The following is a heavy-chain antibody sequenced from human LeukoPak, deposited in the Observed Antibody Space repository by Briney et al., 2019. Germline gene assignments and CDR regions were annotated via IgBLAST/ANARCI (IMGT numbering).Heavy chain of an antibody. D-gene: IGHD1-26*01. V-gene: IGHV3-11*04. CDR2: ISSGASNI. Sequence: GGSLRLSCAASGFTFSDYYMSWIRRAPGKGLEWVSYISSGASNIDYGDSVKGRFTISRDNSKNTLYLQMNSLRAKDTAVYYCAKLVGATKDFQHWGQGTLVTVSS. CDR1: GFTFSDYY. J-gene: IGHJ1*01. CDR3: AKLVGATKDFQH.